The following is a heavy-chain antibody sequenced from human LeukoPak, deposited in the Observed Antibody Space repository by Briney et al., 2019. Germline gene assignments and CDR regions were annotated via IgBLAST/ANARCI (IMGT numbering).Heavy chain of an antibody. CDR3: AREVHQWLVVGYYFDY. CDR1: GGSISSSNW. Sequence: PSGTLSLTCAVSGGSISSSNWWRWVRQPPGKGLEWIGEIYHSGSTNYNPSLKSRVTISVDKSKNHFSLNLSSVTAADTAVYYCAREVHQWLVVGYYFDYWGQGTLVTVSS. V-gene: IGHV4-4*02. CDR2: IYHSGST. D-gene: IGHD6-19*01. J-gene: IGHJ4*02.